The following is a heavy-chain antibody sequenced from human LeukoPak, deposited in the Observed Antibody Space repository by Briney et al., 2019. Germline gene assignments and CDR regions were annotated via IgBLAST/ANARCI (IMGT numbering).Heavy chain of an antibody. CDR3: ARIQGNGYYGWDYFDF. V-gene: IGHV4-30-4*01. CDR2: IYYRGTA. Sequence: SETLSLTCTVSGGSINNEDNYWRWLRQPPGKGVEGLGFIYYRGTAYYDASLKSRVSISIDTSKNQFSLTLSSVTAADTAVYYCARIQGNGYYGWDYFDFWGQGTLVTVSS. CDR1: GGSINNEDNY. D-gene: IGHD6-25*01. J-gene: IGHJ4*02.